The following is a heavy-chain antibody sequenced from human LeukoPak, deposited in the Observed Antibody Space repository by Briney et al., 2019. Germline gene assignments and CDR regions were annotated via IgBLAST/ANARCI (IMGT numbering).Heavy chain of an antibody. D-gene: IGHD1/OR15-1a*01. V-gene: IGHV4-61*01. CDR1: GGSVSSNSNY. Sequence: SETLPLTCTVSGGSVSSNSNYWSWIRQPPGKGPEWIGYISYSGSTDYNPSLKSRVSMSLGMSKNELSLKLDSVTAADTAVYYCARGYGNNCRFDCWGQGTLVTVSS. CDR2: ISYSGST. J-gene: IGHJ4*02. CDR3: ARGYGNNCRFDC.